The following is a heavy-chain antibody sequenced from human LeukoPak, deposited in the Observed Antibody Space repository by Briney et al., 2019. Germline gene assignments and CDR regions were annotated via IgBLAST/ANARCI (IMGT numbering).Heavy chain of an antibody. V-gene: IGHV3-23*01. CDR1: GFTFSSYA. Sequence: SGGSLRLSCAASGFTFSSYATGWVRQSPGKGLELLSLITGRGTNTYYPDTVKGRFAISRDNSKNTLYLQMNSLRVEDTAVYYCAKGLLETCSGATCYPLDSWGQGTLVTVSS. D-gene: IGHD2-15*01. J-gene: IGHJ4*02. CDR2: ITGRGTNT. CDR3: AKGLLETCSGATCYPLDS.